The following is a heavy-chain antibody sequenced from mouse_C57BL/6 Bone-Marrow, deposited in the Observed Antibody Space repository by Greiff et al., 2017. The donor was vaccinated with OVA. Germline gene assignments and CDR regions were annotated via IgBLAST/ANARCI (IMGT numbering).Heavy chain of an antibody. CDR2: ISSGNGYN. CDR3: AREMIYTGSRLDY. J-gene: IGHJ2*01. Sequence: EVQLQQSGAELVRPGSSVKMSCKTSGYTFTSYGINWVKQRPGQGLEWVGYISSGNGYNEYNENVKGRVTLTSDNACSTAYMQLSSLTSEDSAIYFCAREMIYTGSRLDYWGKGTTLTVSS. CDR1: GYTFTSYG. D-gene: IGHD1-1*01. V-gene: IGHV1-58*01.